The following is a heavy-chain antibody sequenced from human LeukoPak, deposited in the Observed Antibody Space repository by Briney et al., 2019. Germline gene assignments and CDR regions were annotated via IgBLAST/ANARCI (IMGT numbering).Heavy chain of an antibody. Sequence: ASVKVSCKASGYTFTSYDINWVRQAGGQGLEWMGWMNPNSGNTGYAQKFQGRVTMTRNTSISTAYMELSSLRSEDTAVYYCARGGLFDFWNGYYIPEDWGFPYYYMDVWGKGTTVTVSS. CDR2: MNPNSGNT. D-gene: IGHD3-3*01. CDR3: ARGGLFDFWNGYYIPEDWGFPYYYMDV. J-gene: IGHJ6*03. V-gene: IGHV1-8*01. CDR1: GYTFTSYD.